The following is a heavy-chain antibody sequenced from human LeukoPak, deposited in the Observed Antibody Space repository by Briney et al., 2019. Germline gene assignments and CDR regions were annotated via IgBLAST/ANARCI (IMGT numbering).Heavy chain of an antibody. J-gene: IGHJ6*03. CDR1: GYTFSSYW. V-gene: IGHV5-51*01. CDR2: IYPDDSDT. Sequence: GESLKISCKGSGYTFSSYWIGWVRQMPGKGLEWMGIIYPDDSDTRYSPSFQVQVTISADKSISTAYLQWSSLKASDTAMYYCARLAYCSNDVCYSNYYYSMDVWGKGTTVTVSS. D-gene: IGHD2-8*01. CDR3: ARLAYCSNDVCYSNYYYSMDV.